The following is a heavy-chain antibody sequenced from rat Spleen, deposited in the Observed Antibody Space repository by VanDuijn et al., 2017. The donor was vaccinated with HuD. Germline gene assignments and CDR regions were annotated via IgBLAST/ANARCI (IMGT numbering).Heavy chain of an antibody. J-gene: IGHJ2*01. CDR3: ARQWDY. Sequence: EVQLVESGGGLVRPGGSLKLSCAASGFSFSDDYMAWVRQAPTKGPEWVASITNSGGSISYRDSVKGRFTISRDNAKSTLFLQMDSLRSEDTATYYCARQWDYWGQGVMVTVSS. CDR1: GFSFSDDY. V-gene: IGHV5S23*01. CDR2: ITNSGGSI.